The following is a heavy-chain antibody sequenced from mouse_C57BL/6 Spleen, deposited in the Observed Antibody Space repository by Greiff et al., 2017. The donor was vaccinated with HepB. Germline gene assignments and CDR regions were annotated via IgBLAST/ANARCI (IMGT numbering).Heavy chain of an antibody. CDR3: ARNRGDSSGFYAMDY. V-gene: IGHV2-9-1*01. CDR2: IWTGGGT. J-gene: IGHJ4*01. Sequence: VQRVESGPGLVAPSQSLSITCTVSGFSLTSYAISWVRQPPGKGLEWLGVIWTGGGTNYNSALKSRLSISKDNSKSQVFLKMNSLQTDDTARYYCARNRGDSSGFYAMDYWGQGTSVTVSS. D-gene: IGHD3-2*02. CDR1: GFSLTSYA.